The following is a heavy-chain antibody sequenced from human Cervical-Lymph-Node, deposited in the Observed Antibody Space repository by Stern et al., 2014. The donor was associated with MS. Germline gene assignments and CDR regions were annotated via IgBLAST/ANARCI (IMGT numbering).Heavy chain of an antibody. V-gene: IGHV5-51*01. CDR3: TRRLCNGGRCYLAFDY. Sequence: EVQLEESGAEVKKRGESLKISCKGSGYSFTSYWIGWVRQMPGKGLEWMGIIYPGDSDATYSPTFQGQVTISADKSISTAYLQWSSLKASDTAIYYCTRRLCNGGRCYLAFDYWGQGTLVTVAS. CDR2: IYPGDSDA. D-gene: IGHD2-15*01. CDR1: GYSFTSYW. J-gene: IGHJ4*02.